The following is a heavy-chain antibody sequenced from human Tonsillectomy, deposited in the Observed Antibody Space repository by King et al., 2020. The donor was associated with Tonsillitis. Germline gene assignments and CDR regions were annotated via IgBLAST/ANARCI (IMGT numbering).Heavy chain of an antibody. D-gene: IGHD2-2*02. V-gene: IGHV4-30-2*01. CDR2: LSHSGST. CDR3: ASALGSTSCYTRRLDYGMDV. Sequence: LQLQESGSGLVKPSQTLSLTCAVSGGSISSGGYSWNWIRQPPGKGLEWIGYLSHSGSTYYNPSRKSRVTISVDRSKNQFSLKLSSVTAADTAVYYCASALGSTSCYTRRLDYGMDVWGQGTTVTVSS. J-gene: IGHJ6*02. CDR1: GGSISSGGYS.